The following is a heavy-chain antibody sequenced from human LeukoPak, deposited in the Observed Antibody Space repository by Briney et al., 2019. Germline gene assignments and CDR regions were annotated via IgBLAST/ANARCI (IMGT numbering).Heavy chain of an antibody. J-gene: IGHJ3*02. CDR2: IYYSGST. D-gene: IGHD3-9*01. CDR1: GGSISSSSYY. V-gene: IGHV4-39*01. CDR3: ANGRYFDWFSAFDI. Sequence: PSETLSLTCTVSGGSISSSSYYWGWIRQPPGKGLEWIGSIYYSGSTYYNPSLKSRVTISVDTSKNQFSLKLSSVTAADTAVYYCANGRYFDWFSAFDIWGQGTMVTVSS.